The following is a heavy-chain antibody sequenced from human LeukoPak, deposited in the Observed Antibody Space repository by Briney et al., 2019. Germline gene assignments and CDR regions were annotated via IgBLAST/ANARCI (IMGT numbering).Heavy chain of an antibody. V-gene: IGHV1-2*02. D-gene: IGHD2-2*01. CDR2: INPNSGGT. CDR3: ARICSSTSCPYYYYYYMDV. J-gene: IGHJ6*03. Sequence: GASVKVSCKASGYTFTGYYMHWVRQAPGQGLEWMGWINPNSGGTNYAQKFQGRVTMTRDTSISTAYMELRRLRSDDTAVYYCARICSSTSCPYYYYYYMDVWGKGTTVTVSS. CDR1: GYTFTGYY.